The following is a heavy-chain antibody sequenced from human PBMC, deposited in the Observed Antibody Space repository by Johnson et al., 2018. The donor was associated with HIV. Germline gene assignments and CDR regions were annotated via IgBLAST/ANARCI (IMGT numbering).Heavy chain of an antibody. CDR1: GFTFRSYG. Sequence: QEKLVESGGGVVQPGGSLRLSCAASGFTFRSYGLNWVRQAPGKGLEWVALILYDGSEKYYVGSVKGRFTISRDNAKNSLYLQMNSLRAEDTAVYYCAKGMWGHDAFDIWGQGTMVTVSS. D-gene: IGHD1-26*01. J-gene: IGHJ3*02. CDR2: ILYDGSEK. V-gene: IGHV3-30*02. CDR3: AKGMWGHDAFDI.